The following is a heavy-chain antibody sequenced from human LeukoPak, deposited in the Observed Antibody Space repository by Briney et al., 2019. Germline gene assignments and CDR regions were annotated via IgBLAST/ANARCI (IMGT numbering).Heavy chain of an antibody. CDR3: ARSKIDY. Sequence: PLGGSLTLSCPASGFTFSNYWMMWVRQAPGKGLEWVANINEDGSEKYYADSVEGRFTISRDNAKNSLDLQMNSLRADDTAIYYCARSKIDYWGQGTLVTVSS. CDR2: INEDGSEK. CDR1: GFTFSNYW. V-gene: IGHV3-7*01. D-gene: IGHD4-11*01. J-gene: IGHJ4*02.